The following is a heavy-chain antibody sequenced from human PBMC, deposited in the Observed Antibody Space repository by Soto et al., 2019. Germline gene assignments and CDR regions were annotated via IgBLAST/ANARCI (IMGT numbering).Heavy chain of an antibody. V-gene: IGHV1-69*01. Sequence: QVPLVQSGAEVKKPGSSVKVSCQASGGTFSSYAISWVRQAPGQGLEWMGGIIPIFGTANYAQKFQGRVTITADESTSTAYMELSSLRSEDTAVYYCARHYDILTGYYTGVFDYWGQGTLVTVSS. J-gene: IGHJ4*02. CDR2: IIPIFGTA. CDR1: GGTFSSYA. D-gene: IGHD3-9*01. CDR3: ARHYDILTGYYTGVFDY.